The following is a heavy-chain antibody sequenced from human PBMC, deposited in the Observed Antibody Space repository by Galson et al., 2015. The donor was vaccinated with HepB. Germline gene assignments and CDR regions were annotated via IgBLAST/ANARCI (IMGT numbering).Heavy chain of an antibody. D-gene: IGHD6-19*01. CDR1: GFPFRDYG. CDR3: VRDSGLYGLDV. V-gene: IGHV3-33*01. J-gene: IGHJ6*02. Sequence: SLRLSCATSGFPFRDYGMHWVRQSPGKGLEWVAVIWYDGSHEFHEDSVKGRFTISRDNSTNMLYQQMDSLRVDDTAVYFCVRDSGLYGLDVGGQGTKVTVSS. CDR2: IWYDGSHE.